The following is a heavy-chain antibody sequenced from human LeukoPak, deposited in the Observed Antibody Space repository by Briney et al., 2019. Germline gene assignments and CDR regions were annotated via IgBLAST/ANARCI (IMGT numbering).Heavy chain of an antibody. CDR3: ARDYWWNYDY. CDR2: ISYDGSNK. D-gene: IGHD1-7*01. Sequence: GGSLRLSCAASGFTFSSYAMHWVRQAPGKGLEWVAVISYDGSNKYYPGSVRGRFTISRDNSKNTIYLQMDSLRAEDTAIYYCARDYWWNYDYWGQGTLVTVSS. J-gene: IGHJ4*02. V-gene: IGHV3-30*04. CDR1: GFTFSSYA.